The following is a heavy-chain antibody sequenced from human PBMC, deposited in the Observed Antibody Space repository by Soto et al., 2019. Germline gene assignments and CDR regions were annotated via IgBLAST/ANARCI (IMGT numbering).Heavy chain of an antibody. CDR2: IYYSGPT. J-gene: IGHJ4*02. CDR1: GGSVSRDSNF. Sequence: SETLSLTCTVSGGSVSRDSNFWSSIRQPPGKGLEWIGYIYYSGPTRYNPSLESRVTISIDSSKNQVSLNLTSVTAADTAVDYCARCYRHYAHWGRGTLVTVYS. V-gene: IGHV4-61*01. CDR3: ARCYRHYAH. D-gene: IGHD2-15*01.